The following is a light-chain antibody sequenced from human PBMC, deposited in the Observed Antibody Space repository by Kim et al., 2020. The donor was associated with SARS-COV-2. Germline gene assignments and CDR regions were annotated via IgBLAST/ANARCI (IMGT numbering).Light chain of an antibody. CDR2: RNN. V-gene: IGLV3-1*01. CDR1: KLGDKN. CDR3: QAWDISTDWV. J-gene: IGLJ3*02. Sequence: PGQAATITCFGDKLGDKNGCWYQQKPGQSPVLVLYRNNRRPSRIPERISGSNSGNTATLTISGTQPMDEADYFCQAWDISTDWVFSGGTQLTV.